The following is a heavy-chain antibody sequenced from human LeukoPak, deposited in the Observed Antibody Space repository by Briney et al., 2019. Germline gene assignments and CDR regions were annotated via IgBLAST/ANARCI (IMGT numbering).Heavy chain of an antibody. D-gene: IGHD4-23*01. J-gene: IGHJ4*02. CDR2: IIPIFGTA. CDR3: ARDPRGGKPRFDY. Sequence: SVKVSCKASGGTFSSYAISWVRQAPGQGLEWMGGIIPIFGTANYAQKFQGRVTITTDESTSTAYMELSSLRSEDTAVYYCARDPRGGKPRFDYWGRGTLVTVSS. CDR1: GGTFSSYA. V-gene: IGHV1-69*05.